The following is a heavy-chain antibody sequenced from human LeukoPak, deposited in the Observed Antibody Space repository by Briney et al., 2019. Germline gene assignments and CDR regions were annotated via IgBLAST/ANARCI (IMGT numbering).Heavy chain of an antibody. CDR3: ARTKEMASISYFDS. D-gene: IGHD5-24*01. J-gene: IGHJ4*02. V-gene: IGHV3-48*03. CDR2: ISGSGGNT. Sequence: GGSLRLSCAASGFTFSSYEMNWVRQAPGKGLEWVSAISGSGGNTYYADSVKGRFTISRDNAKNSLYLQMNSLRAEDTAVYYCARTKEMASISYFDSWGQGTLVTVSS. CDR1: GFTFSSYE.